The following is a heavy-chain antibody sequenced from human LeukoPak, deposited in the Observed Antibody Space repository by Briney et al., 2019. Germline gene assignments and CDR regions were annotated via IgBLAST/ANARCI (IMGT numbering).Heavy chain of an antibody. D-gene: IGHD3-9*01. V-gene: IGHV3-48*04. CDR2: ISSSSSTK. CDR3: ARTLSGYSVFDY. Sequence: PGGSLRLSCAASGFTFSSFGMNWVRQAPGKGLEWVSYISSSSSTKYYADSVKGRFTISGDNAKNSLYLQMNSLRAEDTAVYYCARTLSGYSVFDYWGQGTLVTVSS. J-gene: IGHJ4*02. CDR1: GFTFSSFG.